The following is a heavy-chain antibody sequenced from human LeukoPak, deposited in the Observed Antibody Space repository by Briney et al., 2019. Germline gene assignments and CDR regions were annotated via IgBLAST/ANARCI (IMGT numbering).Heavy chain of an antibody. CDR3: ARPSPPGDGYNPPDY. V-gene: IGHV3-66*04. D-gene: IGHD5-24*01. CDR1: GFTVRSYY. J-gene: IGHJ4*02. CDR2: IYSGGDT. Sequence: PGGSLRLSCAASGFTVRSYYMAWVRQAPGKGLEWVSVIYSGGDTYYADSVKGRFTISRDDSKNTVFLQMNNLRTEDTAVYFCARPSPPGDGYNPPDYWGQGTLVTVSS.